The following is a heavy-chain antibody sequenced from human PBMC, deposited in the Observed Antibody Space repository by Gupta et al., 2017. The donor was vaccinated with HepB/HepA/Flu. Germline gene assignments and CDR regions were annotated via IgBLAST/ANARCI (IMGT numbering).Heavy chain of an antibody. CDR1: GFSVPNKY. CDR2: IYDDGTT. J-gene: IGHJ4*02. V-gene: IGHV3-66*01. D-gene: IGHD3-22*01. Sequence: EVQLVESGGGLVQPGGSLRLSCAASGFSVPNKYMSWVRQAPGKGLEWVSVIYDDGTTYYADSVKGRFTISRDNSKNTLYLQMNSLRAEDTAVFYCARAPADFYYYDSRGYYFDYWGQGTLVTVSS. CDR3: ARAPADFYYYDSRGYYFDY.